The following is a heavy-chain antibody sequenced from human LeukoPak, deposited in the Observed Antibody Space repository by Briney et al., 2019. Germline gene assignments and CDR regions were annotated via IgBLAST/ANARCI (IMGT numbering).Heavy chain of an antibody. CDR2: ISYDGSNK. CDR1: GFTFSSYG. CDR3: AKDPGDY. J-gene: IGHJ4*02. V-gene: IGHV3-30*18. Sequence: GGSLRLSCAASGFTFSSYGMHWVRQAPGKGLEWVAVISYDGSNKYYADSVKGRFTISRDNSKNTLYLQMNSLRAEDTAVYYCAKDPGDYWGQGTLVTVSA.